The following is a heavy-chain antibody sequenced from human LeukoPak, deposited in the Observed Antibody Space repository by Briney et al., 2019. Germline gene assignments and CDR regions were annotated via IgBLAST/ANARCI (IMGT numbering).Heavy chain of an antibody. CDR2: INPNSGGP. J-gene: IGHJ4*02. V-gene: IGHV1-2*06. CDR3: ARKYSYAYYFDY. D-gene: IGHD3-16*01. CDR1: GYSFTGYY. Sequence: ASVRVSCKASGYSFTGYYIHWVRQAPGQGLEWMGRINPNSGGPNHAQKFQGRVTMTRDTSISTAHLELSRLRSADTAVYYCARKYSYAYYFDYRGQGTLVTVSS.